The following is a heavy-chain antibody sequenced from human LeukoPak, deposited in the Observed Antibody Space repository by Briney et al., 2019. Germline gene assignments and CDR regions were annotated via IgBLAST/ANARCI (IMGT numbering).Heavy chain of an antibody. Sequence: ASVKVSCTASGYTFTGYYMHWVRQAPGQGLEWMGRINPNSGDTNYAQKFQGRVTMTRDTSISTAYMELSRLRSDDTAVYYCARGGRSPAPFDIWGQGTMVTVSS. J-gene: IGHJ3*02. CDR1: GYTFTGYY. CDR2: INPNSGDT. CDR3: ARGGRSPAPFDI. V-gene: IGHV1-2*06.